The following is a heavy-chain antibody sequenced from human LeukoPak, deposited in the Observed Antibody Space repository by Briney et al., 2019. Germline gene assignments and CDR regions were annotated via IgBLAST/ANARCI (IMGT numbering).Heavy chain of an antibody. J-gene: IGHJ1*01. CDR2: IYSSGSP. CDR3: ATSEDAEYFHH. Sequence: SETLSLTCTVSGGSISSNSHYWGWIRQPPGKGLEWIGNIYSSGSPHYSPSFKSRATISVDTSKNQFSLKLNSVTAADTAVYYCATSEDAEYFHHWGQGTLVTVSS. CDR1: GGSISSNSHY. V-gene: IGHV4-39*07.